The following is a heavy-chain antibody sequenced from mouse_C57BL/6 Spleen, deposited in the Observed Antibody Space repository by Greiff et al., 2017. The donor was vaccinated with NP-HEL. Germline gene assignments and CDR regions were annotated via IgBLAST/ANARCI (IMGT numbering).Heavy chain of an antibody. J-gene: IGHJ3*01. V-gene: IGHV1-82*01. Sequence: QVQLQHSGPELVKPGASVKISCKASGYAFSSSWMNWVKQRPGKGLEWIGRIYPGDGDTNYNGKFKGKATLTADKSSSTAYMQLSSLTSEDSAVYFCARSNYGSSYGFAYWGQGTLVTVSA. CDR1: GYAFSSSW. CDR3: ARSNYGSSYGFAY. D-gene: IGHD1-1*01. CDR2: IYPGDGDT.